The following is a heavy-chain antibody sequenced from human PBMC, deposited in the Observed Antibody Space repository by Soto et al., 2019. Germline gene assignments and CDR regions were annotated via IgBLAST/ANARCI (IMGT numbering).Heavy chain of an antibody. CDR2: ISGSGGST. CDR3: AKHPDYYYYYYMDV. J-gene: IGHJ6*03. Sequence: GGSLRLSCAASGFTFSSYAMSWVRQAPGKGLEWVSAISGSGGSTYYADSVKGRFTISRDNSKNPLYLQMNSLRAEDTAVYYCAKHPDYYYYYYMDVWGKGTTVTVSS. CDR1: GFTFSSYA. V-gene: IGHV3-23*01.